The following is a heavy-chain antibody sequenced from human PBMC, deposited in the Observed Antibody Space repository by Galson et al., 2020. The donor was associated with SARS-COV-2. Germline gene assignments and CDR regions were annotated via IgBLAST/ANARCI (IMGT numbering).Heavy chain of an antibody. CDR2: ISISGSTI. D-gene: IGHD3-22*01. J-gene: IGHJ3*02. CDR1: GFTFSSYE. V-gene: IGHV3-48*03. CDR3: ARDSRGYYFVLDAFDS. Sequence: TGGSLRLSCAASGFTFSSYEMNWVRQAPGKGLEWVSYISISGSTIYYADSVKGRFTISRDNAKNSLYLQMNSLRAEDTAVYYCARDSRGYYFVLDAFDSWGQGTMVTVSS.